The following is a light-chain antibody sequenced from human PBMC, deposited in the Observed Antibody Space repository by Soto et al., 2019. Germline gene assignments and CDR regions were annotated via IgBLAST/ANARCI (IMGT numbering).Light chain of an antibody. Sequence: DIVMTQSPDSLAVSLGERATINCKSSQSVLYSSNNKNYLAWYQQKPGQPPKLLIYWASTRESGVPDRFSGSRPRTDFTLTISSLQAEDVAIYYCQQYYSTPFTFGPGTKADIK. CDR1: QSVLYSSNNKNY. V-gene: IGKV4-1*01. CDR3: QQYYSTPFT. J-gene: IGKJ3*01. CDR2: WAS.